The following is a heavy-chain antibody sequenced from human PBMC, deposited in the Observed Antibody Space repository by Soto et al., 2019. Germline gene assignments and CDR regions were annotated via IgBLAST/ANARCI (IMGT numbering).Heavy chain of an antibody. D-gene: IGHD6-13*01. J-gene: IGHJ3*02. Sequence: GGSLRLSCAASGFTFSSYAMSWVRQAPGKGLEWVSAISGSGGSTYYADSVKGRFTISRDNSKNTLYLQMNSLRAEDTPVSYCAKLATPRWYGADDAFDIWGQGTMVTVSS. CDR3: AKLATPRWYGADDAFDI. V-gene: IGHV3-23*01. CDR1: GFTFSSYA. CDR2: ISGSGGST.